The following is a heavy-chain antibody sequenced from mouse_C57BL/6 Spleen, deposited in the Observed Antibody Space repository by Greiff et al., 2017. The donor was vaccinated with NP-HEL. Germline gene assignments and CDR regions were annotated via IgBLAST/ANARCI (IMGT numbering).Heavy chain of an antibody. CDR2: ISYDGSN. CDR3: AKGRAWFAY. V-gene: IGHV3-6*01. Sequence: DVQLQESGPGLVKPSQSLSLTCSVTGYSITSGYYWNWIRQFPGNKLEWMGYISYDGSNNYNPSLKNRISITRDTSKNQFFLKLNSVTTEDTATYYCAKGRAWFAYWGQGTLVTVSA. J-gene: IGHJ3*01. CDR1: GYSITSGYY.